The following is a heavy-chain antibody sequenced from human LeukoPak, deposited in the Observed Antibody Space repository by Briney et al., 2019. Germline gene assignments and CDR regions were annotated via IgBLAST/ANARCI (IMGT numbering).Heavy chain of an antibody. V-gene: IGHV4-4*07. CDR1: GGSISSYY. CDR2: IYTSGST. J-gene: IGHJ4*02. Sequence: SETLSLTCTVSGGSISSYYWSWTRQPAGKGLEWIGRIYTSGSTNYNPSLKSRVTMSVDTSKNQFSLKLSSVTAADTAVYYCARDAHYYDSSGYYYSPYYFDYWGQGTLVTVSS. D-gene: IGHD3-22*01. CDR3: ARDAHYYDSSGYYYSPYYFDY.